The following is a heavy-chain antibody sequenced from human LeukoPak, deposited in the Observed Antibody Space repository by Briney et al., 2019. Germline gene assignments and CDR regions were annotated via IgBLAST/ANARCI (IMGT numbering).Heavy chain of an antibody. CDR3: WRGTTTRGGDDAFDI. D-gene: IGHD1-14*01. CDR1: EFTVRTNY. V-gene: IGHV3-66*01. CDR2: IYSGGST. J-gene: IGHJ3*02. Sequence: GGSLRLSCAASEFTVRTNYMTWVRQAPGKGLEGISVIYSGGSTYYADSVKGRFTISRDNSKNTLYLQMNSLRVEDTAVYYCWRGTTTRGGDDAFDIWGQGTMVTVSS.